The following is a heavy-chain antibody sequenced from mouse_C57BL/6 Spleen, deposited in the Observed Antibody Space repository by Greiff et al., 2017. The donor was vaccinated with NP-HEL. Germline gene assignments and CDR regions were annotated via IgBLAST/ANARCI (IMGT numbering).Heavy chain of an antibody. CDR1: GYSITSGYY. D-gene: IGHD2-3*01. Sequence: EVKLQESGPGLVKPSQSLSLTCSVTGYSITSGYYWNWIRQFPGNKLEWMGYISYDGSNNYNPSLKNRISITRDTSKNQFFLKLNSVTTEDTATYYCAREGGYYAPFAYWGQGTLVTVSA. CDR3: AREGGYYAPFAY. CDR2: ISYDGSN. J-gene: IGHJ3*01. V-gene: IGHV3-6*01.